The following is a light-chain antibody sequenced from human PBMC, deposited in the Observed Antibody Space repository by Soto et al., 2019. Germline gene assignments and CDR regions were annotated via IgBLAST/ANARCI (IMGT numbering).Light chain of an antibody. J-gene: IGLJ2*01. V-gene: IGLV2-14*03. Sequence: SALTQPASVSGSPGQSITISCTGTSSDVGGYNFVSWYQQHPGNAPKLMIYDVSYRPSGVSNRFSGSKSGNTASLTISGLQAEDEADYYCYSYTTSTTVVFGGGTKLTVL. CDR1: SSDVGGYNF. CDR2: DVS. CDR3: YSYTTSTTVV.